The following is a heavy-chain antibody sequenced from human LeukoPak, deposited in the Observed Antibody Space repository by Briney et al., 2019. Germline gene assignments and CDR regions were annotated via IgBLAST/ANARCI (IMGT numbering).Heavy chain of an antibody. D-gene: IGHD5-24*01. CDR2: ISWNSGSI. V-gene: IGHV3-9*01. CDR3: ARTVEMATTLFDY. CDR1: GFTFADYA. J-gene: IGHJ4*02. Sequence: GRSLRLSCAASGFTFADYAMHWGRQAPGKGLEWVSGISWNSGSIGYADSVKGRFTISRDNAKNSLYLQMNSLRAEDTALYYCARTVEMATTLFDYWGQGTLVTVSS.